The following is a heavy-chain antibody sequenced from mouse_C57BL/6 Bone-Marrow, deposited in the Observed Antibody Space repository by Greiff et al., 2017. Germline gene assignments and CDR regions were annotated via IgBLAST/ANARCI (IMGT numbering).Heavy chain of an antibody. CDR2: IHPNSGST. Sequence: QVQLKQPGAELVKPGASVKLSCKASGYTFTSYWMHWVKQRPGQGLEWIGMIHPNSGSTNYNEKFKSKATLTVDKSSSTAYMQLSSLTSEDSAVYYCAREGLLRYPCAYWGQGTLVTVSA. CDR3: AREGLLRYPCAY. CDR1: GYTFTSYW. J-gene: IGHJ3*01. D-gene: IGHD1-1*01. V-gene: IGHV1-64*01.